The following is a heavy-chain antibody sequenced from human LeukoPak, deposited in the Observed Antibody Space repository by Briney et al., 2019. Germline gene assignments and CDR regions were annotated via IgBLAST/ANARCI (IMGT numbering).Heavy chain of an antibody. D-gene: IGHD3-22*01. CDR2: INPNSGGT. CDR1: GYTFTGYY. Sequence: ASVKVSCKASGYTFTGYYMHWVRQAPGQGLEWMGRINPNSGGTNYALKFQGRVTMTRDTSISTAYMELSRLRSDDTAEYYCARDLTTSSGYYYHYFDYWGQGTLVTVSS. V-gene: IGHV1-2*06. CDR3: ARDLTTSSGYYYHYFDY. J-gene: IGHJ4*02.